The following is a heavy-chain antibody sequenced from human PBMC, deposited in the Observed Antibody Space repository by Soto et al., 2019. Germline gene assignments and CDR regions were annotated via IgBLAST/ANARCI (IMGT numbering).Heavy chain of an antibody. J-gene: IGHJ6*02. Sequence: QVQLQESGPGLVKPSQTLSLTCTVSGGSISSGGDYWSWIRQHPGKGLEWIGYIYYSGSTYYNPSLKSRVTLSVNTSKKHFSLKLSSVTAADTAVYYCARATPYYYYGMDVWGQGTTVNVSS. V-gene: IGHV4-31*03. CDR1: GGSISSGGDY. CDR2: IYYSGST. CDR3: ARATPYYYYGMDV. D-gene: IGHD2-15*01.